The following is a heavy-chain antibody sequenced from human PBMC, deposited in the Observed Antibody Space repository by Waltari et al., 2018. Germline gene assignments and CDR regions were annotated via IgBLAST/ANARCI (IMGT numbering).Heavy chain of an antibody. Sequence: EVQLVESGGGLVQPGGSLRLSCAASGFTFSSYEMNWVRQAPGKGLAWVSYISSSGSTIYYADSVKGRFTISRDNAKNSLYLQMNSLRAEDTAVYYCARAFPTYCGGDCYSGTYWYFDLWGRGTLVTVSS. CDR1: GFTFSSYE. V-gene: IGHV3-48*03. CDR2: ISSSGSTI. CDR3: ARAFPTYCGGDCYSGTYWYFDL. J-gene: IGHJ2*01. D-gene: IGHD2-21*02.